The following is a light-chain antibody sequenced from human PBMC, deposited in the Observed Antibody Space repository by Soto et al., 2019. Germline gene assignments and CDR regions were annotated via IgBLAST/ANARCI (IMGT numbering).Light chain of an antibody. J-gene: IGLJ1*01. CDR2: EVT. Sequence: QSALAQPSSVSGSPGQSITISCTGTSTDVGGYNYVSWYQHHSGKAPKLLIYEVTNRPSGISDRFSGSKSFNTASLTISGLQAEDESDYYCGSYSSTDTPFVFGTGTKVTVL. V-gene: IGLV2-14*01. CDR1: STDVGGYNY. CDR3: GSYSSTDTPFV.